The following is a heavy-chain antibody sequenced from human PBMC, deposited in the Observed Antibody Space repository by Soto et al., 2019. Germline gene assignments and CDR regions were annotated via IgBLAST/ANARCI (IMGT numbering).Heavy chain of an antibody. J-gene: IGHJ4*02. CDR3: ARLAEGNYYDTYDY. CDR2: IQYSGST. Sequence: PSESLSLTSIVSGGCITRNNDYWGWTRQSPGKGLEWIGYIQYSGSTNYNPSLKSRVTISVDTSKNQFSLKLSSVTAADTAVYYCARLAEGNYYDTYDYWGQGTLVTVSS. D-gene: IGHD3-22*01. CDR1: GGCITRNNDY. V-gene: IGHV4-39*07.